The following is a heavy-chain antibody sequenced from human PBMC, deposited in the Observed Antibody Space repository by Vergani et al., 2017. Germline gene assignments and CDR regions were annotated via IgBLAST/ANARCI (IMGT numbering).Heavy chain of an antibody. V-gene: IGHV4-59*11. Sequence: QVQLQESGPGLVKPSETLSLTCTVSGGPISSHYWSLIRQRPGKGLEWIGDIYYNGSTNYNPSLNSRVTISVDTSKNQFSLKLSSVTAADTAVYYCARYYDSSPYYFDYWGQGTLVTVSS. D-gene: IGHD3-22*01. J-gene: IGHJ4*02. CDR2: IYYNGST. CDR3: ARYYDSSPYYFDY. CDR1: GGPISSHY.